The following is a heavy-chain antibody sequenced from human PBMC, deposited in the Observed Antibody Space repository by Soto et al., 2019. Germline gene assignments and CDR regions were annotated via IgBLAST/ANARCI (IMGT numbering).Heavy chain of an antibody. V-gene: IGHV1-2*04. J-gene: IGHJ6*02. CDR3: ARDGGQRSYYYGSGSYPDYGMDV. D-gene: IGHD3-10*01. CDR1: GYTFTSYD. CDR2: INPNSGGT. Sequence: GASVKVSCKASGYTFTSYDINWVRQATGQGLEWMGWINPNSGGTNYAQNFQGWVTMTRDTSISTAYMELSRLRSDDTAVYYCARDGGQRSYYYGSGSYPDYGMDVWGQGTTVTVSS.